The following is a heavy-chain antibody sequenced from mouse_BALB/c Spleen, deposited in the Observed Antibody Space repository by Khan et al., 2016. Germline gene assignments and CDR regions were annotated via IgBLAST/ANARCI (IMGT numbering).Heavy chain of an antibody. D-gene: IGHD2-1*01. CDR3: ARYRYGNPYYAMDS. V-gene: IGHV5-4*02. Sequence: EVELVESGGGLVKPGGSLRLSCAASGFTFSGYYMYWVRQTPEKRLEWVATISDGGTYTYYPDSVKGRFTISRDNAKNILYLQMCSLKSEDTAMYYCARYRYGNPYYAMDSWCPGTSVTVSS. CDR1: GFTFSGYY. CDR2: ISDGGTYT. J-gene: IGHJ4*01.